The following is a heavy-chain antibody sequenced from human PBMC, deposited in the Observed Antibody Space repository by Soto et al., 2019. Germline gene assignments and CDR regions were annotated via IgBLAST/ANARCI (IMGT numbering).Heavy chain of an antibody. Sequence: QVQLQQWGAGLLKPSETLPLTCAVYGGSFSGYYWSWIRQPPGKGLEWIREINHSGSTNYNPSLKSRVTISVDTSKNQFSLKLSSVTAADTAVYYCARVRGFGFDYWGQGTLVTVSS. J-gene: IGHJ4*02. CDR3: ARVRGFGFDY. V-gene: IGHV4-34*01. CDR2: INHSGST. D-gene: IGHD3-10*01. CDR1: GGSFSGYY.